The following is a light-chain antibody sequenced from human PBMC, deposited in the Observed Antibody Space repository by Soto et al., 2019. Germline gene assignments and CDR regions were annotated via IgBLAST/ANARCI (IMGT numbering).Light chain of an antibody. Sequence: EMVLTQSPGTLSLSPGERATLSCRASQSVSSNYLAWYQQKPGQAPRLLIYGVFSRATGIPDRFSGSGSGTDFTRTISRLEPEDFAVYYCQQFSAFGQGTKVEIK. J-gene: IGKJ1*01. V-gene: IGKV3-20*01. CDR3: QQFSA. CDR1: QSVSSNY. CDR2: GVF.